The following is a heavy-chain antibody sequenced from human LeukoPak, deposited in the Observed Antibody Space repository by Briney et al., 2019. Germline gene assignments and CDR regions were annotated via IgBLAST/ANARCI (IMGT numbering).Heavy chain of an antibody. Sequence: GGSLRLSCAAAGFTFSGYSMNWVRQAPGKGLEWVSSISGSSSYIYYADSVKGRFTISRDNAKNSLFLQMSSLRAEDTAVYYCARDLYGDHTKDYWGQGTLVTVSS. CDR3: ARDLYGDHTKDY. V-gene: IGHV3-21*01. CDR2: ISGSSSYI. D-gene: IGHD4-17*01. CDR1: GFTFSGYS. J-gene: IGHJ4*02.